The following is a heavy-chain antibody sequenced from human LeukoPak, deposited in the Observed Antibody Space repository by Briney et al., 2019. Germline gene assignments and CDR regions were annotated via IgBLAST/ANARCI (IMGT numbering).Heavy chain of an antibody. J-gene: IGHJ3*02. CDR1: GGSIRSYY. CDR2: IYYSGST. Sequence: SETLSLTCTVSGGSIRSYYWSWIRQPPGKGLEWIGYIYYSGSTNYNPSLKSRVTISVDTSKNQFSLKLSSVTAADTAVYYCARPYYYDRGVSFGAFDIWGQGTMVTVSS. V-gene: IGHV4-59*01. CDR3: ARPYYYDRGVSFGAFDI. D-gene: IGHD3-22*01.